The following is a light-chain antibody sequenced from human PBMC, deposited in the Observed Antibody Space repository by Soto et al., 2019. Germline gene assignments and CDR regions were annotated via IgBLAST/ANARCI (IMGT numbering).Light chain of an antibody. CDR2: DVS. Sequence: QSVLTQPASVSGSPGQSITISCTGTSSDVGGYNYVSWYQQHPGKAPKHMIYDVSNRPSGVSNRFSGSKSGNTASLTISGLQAEDEADYYCSSYTSSSTLYVFVTGTKVTVL. CDR3: SSYTSSSTLYV. V-gene: IGLV2-14*01. J-gene: IGLJ1*01. CDR1: SSDVGGYNY.